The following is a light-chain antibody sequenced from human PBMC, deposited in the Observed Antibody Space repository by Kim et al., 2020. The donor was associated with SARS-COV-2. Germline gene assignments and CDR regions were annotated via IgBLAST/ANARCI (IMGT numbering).Light chain of an antibody. J-gene: IGLJ1*01. CDR1: SSNIGSNT. CDR3: AAWDDSLNGYV. Sequence: TQPPSASGTPGQRVTISCSGSSSNIGSNTVNWYQQLPGTAPKLLIYSNNQRPSGVPDRFSGSKSGTSASLAICGLQSEDQADYYCAAWDDSLNGYVFGTGTKVTVL. V-gene: IGLV1-44*01. CDR2: SNN.